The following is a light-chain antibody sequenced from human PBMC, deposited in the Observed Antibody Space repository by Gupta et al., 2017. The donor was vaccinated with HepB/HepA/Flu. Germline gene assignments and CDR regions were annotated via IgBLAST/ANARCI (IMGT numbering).Light chain of an antibody. CDR2: NVS. Sequence: EVAMTQSPLSLSVTLGQQASISCRSSQSLAYRDGNISLNCLQQRPGQSPRRLLFNVSTRDPGGPDRFSGSGAGTDFTLTISRVQAEDVGVSYCMQGTHWPPYTFGQGTKLEIK. CDR1: QSLAYRDGNIS. CDR3: MQGTHWPPYT. J-gene: IGKJ2*01. V-gene: IGKV2-30*01.